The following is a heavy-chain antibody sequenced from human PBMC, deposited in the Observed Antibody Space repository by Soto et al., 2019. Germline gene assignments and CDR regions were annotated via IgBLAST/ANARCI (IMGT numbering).Heavy chain of an antibody. CDR2: INHSGST. CDR3: ARLGFGRSGPFPYYYYYGMDV. V-gene: IGHV4-34*01. Sequence: PSETLSLTCAVYGGSFSGYYWSWIRQPLGKGLEWIGEINHSGSTNYNPSLKSRVTISVDTSKNQFSLKLSSVTAADTAVYYCARLGFGRSGPFPYYYYYGMDVWGQGTTVTVSS. CDR1: GGSFSGYY. J-gene: IGHJ6*02. D-gene: IGHD2-15*01.